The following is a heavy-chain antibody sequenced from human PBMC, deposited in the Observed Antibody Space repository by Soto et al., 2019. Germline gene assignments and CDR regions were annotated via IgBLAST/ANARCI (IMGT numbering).Heavy chain of an antibody. V-gene: IGHV5-51*01. CDR3: ARHGSYYDFWSGYYKPHYYYYYGMDV. CDR1: GYSFTIYW. CDR2: IYPGDSDT. D-gene: IGHD3-3*01. J-gene: IGHJ6*02. Sequence: GESLKISCNGSGYSFTIYWIGWVLQMPGKGLDWMWIIYPGDSDTRYSPSFQGQVTISADKSISTAYLQWSSLKASDTAMYYCARHGSYYDFWSGYYKPHYYYYYGMDVWGQGTTVTVSS.